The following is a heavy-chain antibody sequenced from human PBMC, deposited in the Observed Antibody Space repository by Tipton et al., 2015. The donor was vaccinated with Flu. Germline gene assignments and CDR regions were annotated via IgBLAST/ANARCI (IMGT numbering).Heavy chain of an antibody. CDR2: ISWNTGTI. J-gene: IGHJ4*02. D-gene: IGHD6-13*01. CDR3: AKGAAAGPTYYFDY. CDR1: GFRFDEYA. Sequence: VQLVQSGGDSVQPGGSRRLSCVASGFRFDEYAMHWVRQAPGKGLEWVSGISWNTGTIGYADSVRGRFTISRDNARNVLYLQMNSLRTEDMALYYCAKGAAAGPTYYFDYWGQGTLVTDSS. V-gene: IGHV3-9*03.